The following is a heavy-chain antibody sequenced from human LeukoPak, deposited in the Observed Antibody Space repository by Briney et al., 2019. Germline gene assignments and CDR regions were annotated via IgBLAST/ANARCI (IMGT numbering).Heavy chain of an antibody. Sequence: SETLSLTCTVTGYSISSGYYWGWIRQPPGKGLEWIGSIYHSGSTYYNPSLKSRVTISVDTSKNQISLKLSSVTAADTAVYYCARESAAAGYYMDVWGKGTTVTVSS. J-gene: IGHJ6*03. CDR1: GYSISSGYY. CDR2: IYHSGST. V-gene: IGHV4-38-2*02. D-gene: IGHD2-15*01. CDR3: ARESAAAGYYMDV.